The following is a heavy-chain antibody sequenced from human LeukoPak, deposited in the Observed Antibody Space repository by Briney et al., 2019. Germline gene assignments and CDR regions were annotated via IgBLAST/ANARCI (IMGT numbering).Heavy chain of an antibody. D-gene: IGHD3-10*01. Sequence: QPGGSLRLSCAASGFTVSSNYMSWVRQAPGKGLGWVSIIYSGGSTYYADSVKGRFTISRDNSKNTLYLQMNTLGAEDTAVYYCARDYYGSGSYEWGQGTLVTVSS. V-gene: IGHV3-53*01. J-gene: IGHJ4*02. CDR2: IYSGGST. CDR1: GFTVSSNY. CDR3: ARDYYGSGSYE.